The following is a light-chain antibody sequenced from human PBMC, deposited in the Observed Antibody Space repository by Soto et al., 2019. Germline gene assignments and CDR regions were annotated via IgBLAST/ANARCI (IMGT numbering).Light chain of an antibody. Sequence: EIVLTQSPGTLSLSPGERATLSCRASQSVSSNYLAWFQQKPGQAPRLLIYGASSRATGIPDRFSGSGSGTDFTLTISRLEPEDFAVYYCQQRSNWPSVGTFGQGTKVEIK. CDR2: GAS. CDR1: QSVSSNY. J-gene: IGKJ1*01. V-gene: IGKV3D-20*02. CDR3: QQRSNWPSVGT.